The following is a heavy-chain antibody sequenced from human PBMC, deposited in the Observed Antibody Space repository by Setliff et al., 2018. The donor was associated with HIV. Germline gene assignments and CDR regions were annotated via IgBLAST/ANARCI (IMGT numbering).Heavy chain of an antibody. CDR2: ISTGGHT. J-gene: IGHJ5*02. V-gene: IGHV4-61*02. D-gene: IGHD6-13*01. CDR3: AREGSHSHSWYNWFGP. CDR1: GASISSGNYF. Sequence: SETVSLTCTVSGASISSGNYFWTWIRQPTGQRLEWIGRISTGGHTDYNPSLKSRLSISADTSRNHFSLQLTSVAATDTAIYYCAREGSHSHSWYNWFGPWGPGTLVTVSS.